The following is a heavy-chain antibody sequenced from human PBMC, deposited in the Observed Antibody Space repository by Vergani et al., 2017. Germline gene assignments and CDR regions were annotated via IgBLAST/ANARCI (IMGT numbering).Heavy chain of an antibody. CDR1: GFTFSSYS. J-gene: IGHJ4*02. D-gene: IGHD5-18*01. CDR2: ISSSSSTI. Sequence: EVQLVETGGGLIQPGGSLRLSCAASGFTFSSYSMNWVRQAPGKGLEWVSYISSSSSTIYYADSVKGRFTISRDNAKNSLYLQMNSLRAEDTAVYYCARLEPVRGYSYASFDYWGQGTLVTVSS. V-gene: IGHV3-48*01. CDR3: ARLEPVRGYSYASFDY.